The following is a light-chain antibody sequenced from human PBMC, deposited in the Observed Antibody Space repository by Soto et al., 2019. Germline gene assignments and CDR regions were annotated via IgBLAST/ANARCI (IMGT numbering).Light chain of an antibody. CDR2: SAS. V-gene: IGKV1-12*01. J-gene: IGKJ4*01. CDR1: QAITSW. CDR3: QQTRSFPLT. Sequence: DIHVTQSPASASASIGDRVTITCRASQAITSWLAWYQQKPGRAPKLLIYSASSLQSGAPSRFTGSGSGTDFTLTITSLQPDDAAVYYCQQTRSFPLTFGGGTKVDIK.